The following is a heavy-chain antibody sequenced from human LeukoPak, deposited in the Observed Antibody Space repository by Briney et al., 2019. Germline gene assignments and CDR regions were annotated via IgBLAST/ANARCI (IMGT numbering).Heavy chain of an antibody. D-gene: IGHD2-21*01. CDR3: ARVWPDDY. CDR1: GYTFTNHY. Sequence: ASVKVSCKASGYTFTNHYVHWVRQAPGQGLEWMGRINPNSGGTNYAQKFQGRVTMTRDTSISTAYMELSSLTSDDTAVYYCARVWPDDYWGQGTLVTVSS. V-gene: IGHV1-2*06. J-gene: IGHJ4*02. CDR2: INPNSGGT.